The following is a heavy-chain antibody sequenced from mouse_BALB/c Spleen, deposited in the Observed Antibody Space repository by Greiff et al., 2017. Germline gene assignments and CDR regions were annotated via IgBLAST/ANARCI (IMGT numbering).Heavy chain of an antibody. CDR2: ISSGGSYT. Sequence: EVKLVESGGGLVKPGGSLKLSCAASGFTFSSYTMSWVRQTPEKRLEWVATISSGGSYTYYPDSVKGRFTISRDNAKNTLYLQMSSLKSEDTAMYYCTRDDQFAYWGQGTLVTVSA. CDR3: TRDDQFAY. CDR1: GFTFSSYT. V-gene: IGHV5-6-4*01. J-gene: IGHJ3*01.